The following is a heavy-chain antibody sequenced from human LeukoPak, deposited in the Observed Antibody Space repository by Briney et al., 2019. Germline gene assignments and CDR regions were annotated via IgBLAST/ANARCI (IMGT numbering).Heavy chain of an antibody. CDR3: AKDRTPLWFGSYLDY. J-gene: IGHJ4*02. CDR1: GFTFSSYS. CDR2: ISSSSSTI. V-gene: IGHV3-48*04. Sequence: GGSLRLSCAASGFTFSSYSMNWVRQAPGKGLEWVSYISSSSSTIYYADSVKGRFTISRDNAKNSLYLQMNSLRAEDTALYYCAKDRTPLWFGSYLDYWGQGTLVTVSS. D-gene: IGHD3-10*01.